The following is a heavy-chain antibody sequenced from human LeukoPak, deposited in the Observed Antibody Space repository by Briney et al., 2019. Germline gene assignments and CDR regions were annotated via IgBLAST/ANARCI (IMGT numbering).Heavy chain of an antibody. V-gene: IGHV4-34*01. J-gene: IGHJ4*02. D-gene: IGHD1-7*01. Sequence: SETLSLTCAVCGGSFSGYYWSWIRQPPGKGLEWIGEINHSGSTNYNPSHKSRVTISVDTSKNQFSLKLSSVTAADTAVYYCARGELELPDYWGQGTLVTVSS. CDR1: GGSFSGYY. CDR3: ARGELELPDY. CDR2: INHSGST.